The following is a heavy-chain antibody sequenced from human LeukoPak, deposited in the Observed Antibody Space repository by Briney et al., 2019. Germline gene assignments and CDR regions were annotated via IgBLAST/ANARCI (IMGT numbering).Heavy chain of an antibody. CDR2: VYYSGTT. CDR1: GVSISTYY. CDR3: ARSDRDLWYFDL. Sequence: SETLSLTCTVSGVSISTYYWSWIRQPPGKGLEWIGYVYYSGTTNYKYKSSLKSRVTISVDTSKNQFSLRLSSVTAADTAVYYRARSDRDLWYFDLWGRGTLVTVSS. J-gene: IGHJ2*01. V-gene: IGHV4-59*01.